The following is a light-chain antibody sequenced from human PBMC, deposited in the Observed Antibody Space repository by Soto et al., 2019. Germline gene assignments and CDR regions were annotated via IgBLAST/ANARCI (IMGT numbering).Light chain of an antibody. CDR2: AAS. J-gene: IGKJ5*01. V-gene: IGKV3-11*01. Sequence: EIVLTQSPATLSLSPGERATLSCRASQSVSSYLAWYQQKPGQAPRLLIYAASNRATGIPARFSGSGSGTDFTLTLSSLEPEDFAVYYCQQRSHWPTFGQGTRLEIK. CDR1: QSVSSY. CDR3: QQRSHWPT.